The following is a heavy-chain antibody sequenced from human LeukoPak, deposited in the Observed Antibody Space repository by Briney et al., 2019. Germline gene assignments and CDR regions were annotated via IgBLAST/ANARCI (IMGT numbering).Heavy chain of an antibody. V-gene: IGHV3-73*01. CDR3: TTDGVLRLPHGGVIIGY. CDR2: IRSTANGYAT. D-gene: IGHD3-10*01. J-gene: IGHJ4*02. Sequence: GGSLRLSCAASGFTFSGSALHWVRQASGKGLEWVGRIRSTANGYATAYAASVKGRFTISRDDSKNTAYLQMDSLKTEDTAVYYCTTDGVLRLPHGGVIIGYWGQGTLVTVSS. CDR1: GFTFSGSA.